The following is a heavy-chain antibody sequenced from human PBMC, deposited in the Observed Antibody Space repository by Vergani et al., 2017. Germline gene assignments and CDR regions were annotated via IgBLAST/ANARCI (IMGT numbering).Heavy chain of an antibody. V-gene: IGHV1-69*01. Sequence: QVQLVQSGAEVKKPGSSVKVSCKASGGTFRSYAINWVRQAPGQGLEWMGGIIPIFGTANYAQKFQGRVTITADESTSTDYMELSSLRSEDTAVYYCARDRSSSGSYYYAADAFDIWGQGTMVTVSS. D-gene: IGHD1-26*01. CDR1: GGTFRSYA. CDR3: ARDRSSSGSYYYAADAFDI. J-gene: IGHJ3*02. CDR2: IIPIFGTA.